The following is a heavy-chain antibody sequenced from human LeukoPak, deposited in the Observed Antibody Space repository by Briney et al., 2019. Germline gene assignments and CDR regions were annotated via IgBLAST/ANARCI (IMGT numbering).Heavy chain of an antibody. CDR2: INPDNGCT. Sequence: SVTVSCKASGYTFTDYFLRWVRHAPGQGLEWLGWINPDNGCTNYAQKFQGRVTMTRDTSFNTAYMELSRLTSDDTAVYYCARDPPYSGHDHFYYWGQGTLVTVSS. V-gene: IGHV1-2*02. J-gene: IGHJ4*02. D-gene: IGHD5-12*01. CDR3: ARDPPYSGHDHFYY. CDR1: GYTFTDYF.